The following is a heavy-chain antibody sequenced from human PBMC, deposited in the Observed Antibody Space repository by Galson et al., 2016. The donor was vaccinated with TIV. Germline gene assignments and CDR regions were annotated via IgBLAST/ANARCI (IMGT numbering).Heavy chain of an antibody. V-gene: IGHV1-24*01. CDR2: FDPEAGRT. Sequence: SVKVSCKVSGYTLSEIAMHWVRQAPGEGLEWVGGFDPEAGRTIYAQKFHGRVTVTEGTATDTAYMELNNLKSDDTAVYYWATVAWFPGLSLDSWGQGTLVIVSS. J-gene: IGHJ4*02. CDR3: ATVAWFPGLSLDS. CDR1: GYTLSEIA. D-gene: IGHD3-22*01.